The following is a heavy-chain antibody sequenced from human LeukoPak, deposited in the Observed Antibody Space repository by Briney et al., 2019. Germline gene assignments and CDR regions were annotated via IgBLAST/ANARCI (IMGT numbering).Heavy chain of an antibody. CDR3: ATAPLGYCSGGSCRPYYYYGMDV. V-gene: IGHV1-24*01. CDR2: FDPEDGET. D-gene: IGHD2-15*01. CDR1: GYTLTELS. J-gene: IGHJ6*02. Sequence: GASVKVSCKVSGYTLTELSMHWVRQAPGKGLEWMGGFDPEDGETIYAQKFQGRVTTTEDTSTDTAYMELSSLRSEDTAVYYCATAPLGYCSGGSCRPYYYYGMDVWGQGTTVTVSS.